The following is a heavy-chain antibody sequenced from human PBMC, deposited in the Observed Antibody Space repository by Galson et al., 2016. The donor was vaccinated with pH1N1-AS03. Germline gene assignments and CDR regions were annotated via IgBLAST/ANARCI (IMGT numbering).Heavy chain of an antibody. D-gene: IGHD3-9*01. CDR1: GFPFGDYY. CDR2: ITSSGGSGSTI. CDR3: TRGWYDIWTGYLVDPFDY. J-gene: IGHJ4*02. V-gene: IGHV3-11*01. Sequence: CAASGFPFGDYYMSWIRQAPGKGLEWISCITSSGGSGSTIYYADSVKGRFTISRDNAKNSLYLQMNSLRADDTAVYFCTRGWYDIWTGYLVDPFDYWGQGALVVVST.